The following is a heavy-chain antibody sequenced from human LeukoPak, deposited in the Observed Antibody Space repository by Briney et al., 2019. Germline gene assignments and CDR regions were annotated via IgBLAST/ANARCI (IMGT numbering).Heavy chain of an antibody. J-gene: IGHJ6*03. CDR2: ISRSGVST. D-gene: IGHD3-3*01. CDR1: GVTFSSYA. V-gene: IGHV3-23*01. Sequence: GGSLRLSCAASGVTFSSYAMSWVRQAPGKGLEWVSAISRSGVSTYYPDSVKGLFTISRDNYKNTLYMQMHSLRAEDTAVYYCAKGIEGYDFWSGYYGLGEREYYYYYMDVWGKGTTVTVSS. CDR3: AKGIEGYDFWSGYYGLGEREYYYYYMDV.